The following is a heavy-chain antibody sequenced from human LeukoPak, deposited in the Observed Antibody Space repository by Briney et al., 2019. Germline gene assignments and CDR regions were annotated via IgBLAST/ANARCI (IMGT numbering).Heavy chain of an antibody. V-gene: IGHV4-59*01. CDR3: ARAYDFKIDY. CDR2: IYYSRST. Sequence: SETLSLNCTVSGGSISSYYWSWLRQPPGKGLEWIGYIYYSRSTNYSPSLKSRVTISVDTSKNQFSLELSSVTAADTAVYYCARAYDFKIDYWGQGTLVTVSS. D-gene: IGHD3-3*01. J-gene: IGHJ4*02. CDR1: GGSISSYY.